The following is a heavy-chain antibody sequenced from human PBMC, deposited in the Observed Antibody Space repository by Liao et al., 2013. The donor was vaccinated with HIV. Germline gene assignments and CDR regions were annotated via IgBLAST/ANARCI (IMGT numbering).Heavy chain of an antibody. CDR3: ARDRYCSSTSCRNWFDP. J-gene: IGHJ5*02. Sequence: QLQESGPGLVKPSVTLSLTCTVSGGSISSYYWSWIRQTPGKGLEWIGYIYYSGSTNYNPSLKSRVTISVDTSKNQFSLKLSSVTAADTAVYYCARDRYCSSTSCRNWFDPGAREPWSPSPQ. CDR1: GGSISSYY. D-gene: IGHD2-2*01. V-gene: IGHV4-59*01. CDR2: IYYSGST.